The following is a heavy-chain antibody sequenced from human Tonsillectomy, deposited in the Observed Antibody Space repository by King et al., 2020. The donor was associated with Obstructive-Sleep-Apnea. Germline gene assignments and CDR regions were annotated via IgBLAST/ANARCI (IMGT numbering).Heavy chain of an antibody. V-gene: IGHV3-30-3*01. CDR2: ISYDGSNK. CDR1: GFTFSSYT. D-gene: IGHD3-22*01. CDR3: GRGSYDSSGYYYWYFDL. Sequence: QLVQSGGGVVQPGRSLRLSCAASGFTFSSYTIHWVRQAPGKGLECVAVISYDGSNKYYADSVKGRFTISRDHSKNTLYLQMNSLRIEETPVYYCGRGSYDSSGYYYWYFDLWGRGTLVTVSS. J-gene: IGHJ2*01.